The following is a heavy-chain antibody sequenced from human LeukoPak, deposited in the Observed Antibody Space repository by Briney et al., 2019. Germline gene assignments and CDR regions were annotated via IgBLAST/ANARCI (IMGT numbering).Heavy chain of an antibody. CDR2: ISYDGSNK. Sequence: GGSLRLSCAASGFTFSSYAMHWVRQAPGKGLEWVAVISYDGSNKYYADSVKGRFTISRDNSKNTLYLQMNSLRAEDTAVYYCAKDPIAAAGTFYYYGMDVWGQGTTVTVSS. CDR3: AKDPIAAAGTFYYYGMDV. D-gene: IGHD6-13*01. V-gene: IGHV3-30*04. CDR1: GFTFSSYA. J-gene: IGHJ6*02.